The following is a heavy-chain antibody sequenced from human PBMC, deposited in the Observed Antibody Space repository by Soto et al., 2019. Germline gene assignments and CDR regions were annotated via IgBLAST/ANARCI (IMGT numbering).Heavy chain of an antibody. CDR2: INHSGST. CDR1: GGSFSGYY. Sequence: QVQLQQWGAGLLKPSETLSLTCAVYGGSFSGYYWCWIRQPPGKGLEWLGEINHSGSTNYNPSLKSRVTISVDTSKNQFSMKLSSVTAADTAVYYCARGVSQDIVVVPAAISPGIYYFDYWGQGTLVTVSS. D-gene: IGHD2-2*01. V-gene: IGHV4-34*01. CDR3: ARGVSQDIVVVPAAISPGIYYFDY. J-gene: IGHJ4*02.